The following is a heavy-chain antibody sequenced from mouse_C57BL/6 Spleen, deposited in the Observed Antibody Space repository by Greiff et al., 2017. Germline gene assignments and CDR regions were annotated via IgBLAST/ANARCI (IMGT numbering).Heavy chain of an antibody. J-gene: IGHJ2*01. CDR3: ARGDYGSSPDY. Sequence: QVQLQQSGAELVMPGASVKLSCKASGYTFTSYWMHWVKQRPGQGLEWIGEIDPSDSYTNYNQKFKGKSTLTVDKSSSTAYMQLSSLTSEDSAVYYCARGDYGSSPDYWGQGTTLTVSS. V-gene: IGHV1-69*01. CDR2: IDPSDSYT. CDR1: GYTFTSYW. D-gene: IGHD1-1*01.